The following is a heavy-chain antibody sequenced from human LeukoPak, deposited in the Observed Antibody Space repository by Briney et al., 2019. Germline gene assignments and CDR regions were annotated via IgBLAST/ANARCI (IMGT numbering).Heavy chain of an antibody. Sequence: GGSLRLSCAASGFTFSSYAMSWVRQAPGKGLVWVSRIKGDGISTNYADSVKGRFTISRDIAKNTLYLQMNSLRAEDTGVYYCAXXHYXSIDYWGRGTLVTVSS. V-gene: IGHV3-74*01. CDR1: GFTFSSYA. CDR3: AXXHYXSIDY. D-gene: IGHD2-15*01. J-gene: IGHJ4*02. CDR2: IKGDGIST.